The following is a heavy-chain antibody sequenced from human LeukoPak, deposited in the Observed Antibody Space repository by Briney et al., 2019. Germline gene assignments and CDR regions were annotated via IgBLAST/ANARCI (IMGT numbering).Heavy chain of an antibody. CDR1: GFPFSSYS. V-gene: IGHV3-23*01. CDR3: AKGIAAADY. CDR2: ISGSGSST. J-gene: IGHJ4*02. Sequence: GGSLRLSCAASGFPFSSYSMNWVRQAPGKGLEWVSAISGSGSSTYYADSVKGRFTISRDNSKNTLYLQMNSLRAEDTAVYYCAKGIAAADYWGQGTLVTVSS. D-gene: IGHD6-13*01.